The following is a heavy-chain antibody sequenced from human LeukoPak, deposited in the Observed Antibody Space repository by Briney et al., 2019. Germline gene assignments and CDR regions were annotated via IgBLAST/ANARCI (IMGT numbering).Heavy chain of an antibody. Sequence: SETLSLTCTVAGGSISSYYWSWIRQPPGKGLEWIGYIYYSGSTSYNPSLKSRVTISVDTSKNQFSLKLSSVTAADTAVYYCARAPPPGDTATEGAFDIWGQGTMVTVSS. V-gene: IGHV4-59*01. CDR3: ARAPPPGDTATEGAFDI. CDR2: IYYSGST. J-gene: IGHJ3*02. D-gene: IGHD5-18*01. CDR1: GGSISSYY.